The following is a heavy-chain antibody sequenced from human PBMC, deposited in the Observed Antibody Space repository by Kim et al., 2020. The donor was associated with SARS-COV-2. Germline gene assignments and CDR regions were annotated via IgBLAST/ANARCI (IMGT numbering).Heavy chain of an antibody. J-gene: IGHJ6*02. Sequence: GGSLRLSCAASGFTLSDYYMSWIRQAPGKGLEWVSYISSSSSYTNYADSVKGRFTISRDNAKNSLYLQMNSLRAEDTAVYYCAREKAAAGSKYYYYYGMDVWGQGTTVTVSS. CDR3: AREKAAAGSKYYYYYGMDV. CDR1: GFTLSDYY. V-gene: IGHV3-11*05. D-gene: IGHD6-13*01. CDR2: ISSSSSYT.